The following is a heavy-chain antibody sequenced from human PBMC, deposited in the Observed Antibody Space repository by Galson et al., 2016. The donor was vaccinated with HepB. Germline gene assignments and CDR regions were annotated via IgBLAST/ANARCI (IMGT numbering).Heavy chain of an antibody. CDR3: ARRDRVAARWTGAAFDM. D-gene: IGHD6-6*01. J-gene: IGHJ3*02. CDR2: INNSGSA. CDR1: GGSFSPYY. Sequence: SETLSLTCAVYGGSFSPYYWSWIRQSPGKGLEWIGEINNSGSANYNPSLKSRVTISIDTSKTQFSLKLRSVTAADTAVYYCARRDRVAARWTGAAFDMWGQGTMVTISS. V-gene: IGHV4-34*01.